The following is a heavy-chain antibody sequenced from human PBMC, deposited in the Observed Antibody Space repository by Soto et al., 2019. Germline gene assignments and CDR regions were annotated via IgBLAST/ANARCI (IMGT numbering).Heavy chain of an antibody. CDR2: IYYNGNT. Sequence: PSETLSLTCTVSGGSINNYYWNWIRQPPGMGLEWIAYIYYNGNTDSNPSLEGRVTISLDTSASTAYMELSSLRSEDTAVYYCARTLEYPTKILEYSSFPQVVYFDYWGQGTLVTVSS. CDR1: GGSINNYY. CDR3: ARTLEYPTKILEYSSFPQVVYFDY. D-gene: IGHD6-6*01. J-gene: IGHJ4*02. V-gene: IGHV4-59*01.